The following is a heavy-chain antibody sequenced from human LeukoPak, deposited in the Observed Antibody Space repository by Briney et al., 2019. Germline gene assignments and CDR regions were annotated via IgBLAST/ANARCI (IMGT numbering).Heavy chain of an antibody. CDR3: ARESPGTTVFDY. V-gene: IGHV3-21*01. CDR1: GFTFSYYS. CDR2: TSSGSDYI. Sequence: GSLRLSCAASGFTFSYYSMNWVRQAPGKGLEWVSSTSSGSDYIYYADSVKGRFTISRDNAKNSLYLQMNSLRAEDTAVYYCARESPGTTVFDYWGQGTLVTVSS. D-gene: IGHD1-1*01. J-gene: IGHJ4*02.